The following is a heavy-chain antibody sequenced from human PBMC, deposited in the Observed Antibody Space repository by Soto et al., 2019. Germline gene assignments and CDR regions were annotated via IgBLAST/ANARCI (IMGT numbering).Heavy chain of an antibody. Sequence: QVQLVESGGGLVKPGGSLRLSCAASGFTFSDYYMSWIRQAPGKGLEWVSYISSSGSTIYYADSVKGRFTISRDNAKNSRYVHMNSLRAEDTAVYYGARDDCSGGSGHQSSIQILDYWGQGTLVTVSS. V-gene: IGHV3-11*01. D-gene: IGHD2-15*01. J-gene: IGHJ4*02. CDR3: ARDDCSGGSGHQSSIQILDY. CDR1: GFTFSDYY. CDR2: ISSSGSTI.